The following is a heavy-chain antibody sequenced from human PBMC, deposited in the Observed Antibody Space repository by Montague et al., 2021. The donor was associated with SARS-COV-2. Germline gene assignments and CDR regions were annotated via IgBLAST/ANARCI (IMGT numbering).Heavy chain of an antibody. D-gene: IGHD3-16*02. CDR3: ARDNYDYVWGSYRYIY. CDR1: GFTFSSYA. V-gene: IGHV3-30*04. CDR2: ISYDGSNK. J-gene: IGHJ4*02. Sequence: SLRLSCAASGFTFSSYAMYWVRQAPGKGLEWVAVISYDGSNKYYADSVKGRFTISREMNSLRAEDTAVYYCARDNYDYVWGSYRYIYWGQGTLVTVSS.